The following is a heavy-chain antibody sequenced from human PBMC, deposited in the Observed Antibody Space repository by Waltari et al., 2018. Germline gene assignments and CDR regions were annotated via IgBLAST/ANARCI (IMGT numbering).Heavy chain of an antibody. CDR3: ARGATDLQRNDALDI. V-gene: IGHV3-21*01. Sequence: EVRLVESGGGLVNPGGSLRLSCAASGFTFSDFSINWVRQVPGRGLEWVSSISTTSRNIYYGDSMKGRFTISRDNAKNSLYLQMNSLRAEDTAIYYCARGATDLQRNDALDIWGQGTMVTVSS. CDR1: GFTFSDFS. J-gene: IGHJ3*02. CDR2: ISTTSRNI. D-gene: IGHD5-12*01.